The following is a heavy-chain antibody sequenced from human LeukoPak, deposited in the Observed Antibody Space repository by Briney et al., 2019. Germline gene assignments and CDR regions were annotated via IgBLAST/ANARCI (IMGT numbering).Heavy chain of an antibody. CDR1: GFSLSSYS. V-gene: IGHV3-21*01. D-gene: IGHD5-12*01. Sequence: GGSLRLSCVASGFSLSSYSMNWVRQAPGKGLEWVSSISSSSSYIYYADSVKGRFTISRDNAKNSLYLQMNSLRAEDTAVYYCARDHRALTSVATRGRPSDAFDIWGQGTMVTVSS. CDR2: ISSSSSYI. J-gene: IGHJ3*02. CDR3: ARDHRALTSVATRGRPSDAFDI.